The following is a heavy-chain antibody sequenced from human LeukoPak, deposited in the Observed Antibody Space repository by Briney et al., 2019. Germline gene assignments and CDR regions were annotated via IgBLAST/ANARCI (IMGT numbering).Heavy chain of an antibody. Sequence: GGSLRLSCAASGFTFSSYGMHWVRQAPGKGLEWVAVMWYDGNNKYYADSVKGRFTISRDNSKNTLYLQVNSLRAEDTAVYYCARGWSGYYSSFDYWGQGALVTVSS. CDR2: MWYDGNNK. J-gene: IGHJ4*02. CDR1: GFTFSSYG. D-gene: IGHD3-3*01. V-gene: IGHV3-33*01. CDR3: ARGWSGYYSSFDY.